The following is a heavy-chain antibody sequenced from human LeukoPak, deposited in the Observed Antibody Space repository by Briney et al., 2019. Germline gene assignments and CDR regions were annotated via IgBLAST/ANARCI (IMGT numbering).Heavy chain of an antibody. CDR1: GGSISSYY. D-gene: IGHD3-22*01. CDR3: ARVCYDSSCDY. J-gene: IGHJ4*02. CDR2: IYYSGGT. Sequence: SETLSLTCTVSGGSISSYYWSWIRQPPGKGLEWIGYIYYSGGTNYNPSLKSRVTISVDTSKNQFSLKLSSVTAADTAVYYCARVCYDSSCDYWGQGTLVTVSS. V-gene: IGHV4-59*01.